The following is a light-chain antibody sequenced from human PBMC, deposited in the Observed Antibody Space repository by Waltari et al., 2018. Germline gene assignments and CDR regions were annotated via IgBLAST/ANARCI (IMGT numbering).Light chain of an antibody. Sequence: DIHMTQSPSSLSASVGDRVTITCRSSQYVNNYLHWYQQKPGQPPKLLIYTASDLARGVPSKFRGSGSGAEFTLTISNLQNEDFATYFCQQSYLSPRTFGQGTRLEI. J-gene: IGKJ1*01. CDR2: TAS. CDR1: QYVNNY. CDR3: QQSYLSPRT. V-gene: IGKV1-39*01.